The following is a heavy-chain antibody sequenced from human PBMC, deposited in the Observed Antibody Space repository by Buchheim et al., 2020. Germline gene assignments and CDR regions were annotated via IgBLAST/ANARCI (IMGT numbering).Heavy chain of an antibody. CDR3: ARDTLHGMDV. CDR2: IYYSGTT. CDR1: GGSISSSTYY. Sequence: QLQVQESGPGLVKPSETLSLTCTVSGGSISSSTYYWGWIRQPPGKGLEWIGSIYYSGTTHYNPSLESRVTMSVDKSKNQFYLKVKSMTAADTAVYFCARDTLHGMDVWGQGTT. V-gene: IGHV4-39*07. J-gene: IGHJ6*02.